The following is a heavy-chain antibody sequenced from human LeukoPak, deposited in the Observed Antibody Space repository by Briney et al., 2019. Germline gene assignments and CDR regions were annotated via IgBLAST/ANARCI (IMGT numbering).Heavy chain of an antibody. CDR3: ARSSYSYGSDY. V-gene: IGHV1-8*01. CDR2: MNPNSGNT. Sequence: ASVTVSCKSSGYTFTSYDINWVRQAPGQGLEWMGWMNPNSGNTGYAQKFQGRVTMTRNTSISTAYMELSSLRSEDTAVYYCARSSYSYGSDYWGQGTLVTVSS. J-gene: IGHJ4*02. D-gene: IGHD5-18*01. CDR1: GYTFTSYD.